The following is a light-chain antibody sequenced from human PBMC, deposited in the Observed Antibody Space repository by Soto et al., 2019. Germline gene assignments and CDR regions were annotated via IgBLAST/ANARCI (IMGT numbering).Light chain of an antibody. CDR1: TSDVGFHNF. Sequence: QSALTQPASVSGSPGQSITISCTGTTSDVGFHNFVSWYQQKPGKAPKLMIFDVSHRPSGVSNRFSGSRSDNTASLTISGLQAEDEGDYYCSSYKSSNTPVIFGGGTKLTVL. V-gene: IGLV2-14*01. J-gene: IGLJ2*01. CDR3: SSYKSSNTPVI. CDR2: DVS.